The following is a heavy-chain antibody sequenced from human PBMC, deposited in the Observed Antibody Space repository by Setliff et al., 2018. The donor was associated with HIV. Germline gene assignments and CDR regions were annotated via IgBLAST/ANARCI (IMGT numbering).Heavy chain of an antibody. V-gene: IGHV4-39*07. D-gene: IGHD3-22*01. Sequence: PSETLSLTCTVSGASISSSTYYWGWIRQPPGKGLEYIGSIHYNEKTYYNPSLKSRVTISVDTSKNQFYLKLSSVTAADTAVYYCARILLYDSSAYFVNAFDIWGQGTVVTVSS. CDR1: GASISSSTYY. J-gene: IGHJ3*02. CDR2: IHYNEKT. CDR3: ARILLYDSSAYFVNAFDI.